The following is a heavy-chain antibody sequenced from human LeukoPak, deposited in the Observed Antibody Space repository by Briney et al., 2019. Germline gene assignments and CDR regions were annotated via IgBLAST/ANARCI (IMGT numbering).Heavy chain of an antibody. CDR2: ISGSAGST. V-gene: IGHV3-23*01. Sequence: TGGSLRLSCAASGFTFSSFAMSWVRQAPGKGLEWVSAISGSAGSTYYADSVNGRFTISRDNSKNTLYLQMNSLRAEDTAVYYCAKDRRIVGATHTPDAFDIWGQGTMVTVSS. J-gene: IGHJ3*02. D-gene: IGHD1-26*01. CDR1: GFTFSSFA. CDR3: AKDRRIVGATHTPDAFDI.